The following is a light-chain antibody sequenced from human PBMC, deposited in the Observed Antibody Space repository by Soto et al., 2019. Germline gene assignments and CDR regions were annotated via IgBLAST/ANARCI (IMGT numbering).Light chain of an antibody. Sequence: IQMTQSPSTLSPSDGDRVTITCRASQSISDWLAWYQQKPGKAPELLIFDASSLKSGVPSRFSGSGSGTEFTLTISRLQPDDVATYYCLQYSSHSWTFGQGTKVDIK. CDR2: DAS. CDR1: QSISDW. V-gene: IGKV1-5*01. CDR3: LQYSSHSWT. J-gene: IGKJ1*01.